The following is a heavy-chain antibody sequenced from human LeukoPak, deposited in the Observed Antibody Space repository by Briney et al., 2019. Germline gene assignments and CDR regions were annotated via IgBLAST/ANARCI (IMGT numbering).Heavy chain of an antibody. J-gene: IGHJ4*02. V-gene: IGHV3-23*01. CDR1: GFTFTSYA. CDR3: AKDVGTWSLVVVVAAIDY. Sequence: GGSLRLSCAASGFTFTSYAMSWVRQAPGKGLEWVSAISGSGGNTYYADSVKGRFTISRDNSKNTLYLQMNSLRAEDTAVYYCAKDVGTWSLVVVVAAIDYWGQGTLVTVSS. D-gene: IGHD2-15*01. CDR2: ISGSGGNT.